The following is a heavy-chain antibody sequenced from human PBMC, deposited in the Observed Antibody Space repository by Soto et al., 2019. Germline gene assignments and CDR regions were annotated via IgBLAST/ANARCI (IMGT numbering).Heavy chain of an antibody. CDR3: ARPPGYISDWYYFDL. D-gene: IGHD3-9*01. V-gene: IGHV1-2*02. J-gene: IGHJ4*02. CDR2: ISPHTGGT. Sequence: GASVKVSCKASGYTFNRYYMHWVRQAPGPGLEWMGWISPHTGGTNYAQKFQGRVSMTWDTSLKPAYMELSSLMSEDTAVYYCARPPGYISDWYYFDLWGQGTQVTVSS. CDR1: GYTFNRYY.